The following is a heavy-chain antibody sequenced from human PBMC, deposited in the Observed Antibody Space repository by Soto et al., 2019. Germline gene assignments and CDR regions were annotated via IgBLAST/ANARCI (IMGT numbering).Heavy chain of an antibody. V-gene: IGHV3-15*07. CDR3: THDWIFYHENAV. D-gene: IGHD3-9*01. CDR2: IKSKGSGETI. J-gene: IGHJ3*01. Sequence: EEQLVESGGGLVEPGGSLRLSCAGSGFKFSDSWMNWIRQAPGKGLEWVGSIKSKGSGETIDYAGPVKGRFIISRDDSKSTVFLQMNSLKTDDTAVYFCTHDWIFYHENAVWGQGTMVTVSS. CDR1: GFKFSDSW.